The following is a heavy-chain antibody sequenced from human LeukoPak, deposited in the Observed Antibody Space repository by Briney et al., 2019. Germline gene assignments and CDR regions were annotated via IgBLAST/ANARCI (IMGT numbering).Heavy chain of an antibody. V-gene: IGHV4-39*07. CDR1: GGSISSSSYY. D-gene: IGHD6-6*01. J-gene: IGHJ2*01. CDR3: ARVRPDWYFDL. Sequence: PSETLSLTCTVSGGSISSSSYYWGWIRQPPGKGLEWIGSIYYSGSTYYNPSLKSRVTISVDTSKNQFSLKLSSVTAADTAVYYCARVRPDWYFDLWGRGTLVTVSS. CDR2: IYYSGST.